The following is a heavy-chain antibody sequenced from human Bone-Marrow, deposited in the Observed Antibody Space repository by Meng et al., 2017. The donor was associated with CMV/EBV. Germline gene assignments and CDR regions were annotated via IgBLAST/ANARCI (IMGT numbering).Heavy chain of an antibody. Sequence: SCAASGFTFSSYAMSWVRQAPGKGLEWVSAISGSGGSTYYADSVKGRFTISRDNSKNTLYLQMNSLRAEDTAVYYCAKATYGDYVGWFDPWGQGTLVTVSS. CDR1: GFTFSSYA. CDR3: AKATYGDYVGWFDP. D-gene: IGHD4-17*01. CDR2: ISGSGGST. J-gene: IGHJ5*02. V-gene: IGHV3-23*01.